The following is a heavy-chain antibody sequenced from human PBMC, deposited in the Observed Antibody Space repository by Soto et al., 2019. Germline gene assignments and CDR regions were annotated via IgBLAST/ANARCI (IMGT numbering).Heavy chain of an antibody. CDR3: ARQSGSYPDAFDI. CDR2: IYPGDSDT. D-gene: IGHD1-26*01. CDR1: GYRFTSYL. Sequence: GESLKISCQGSGYRFTSYLIGWVRQMPGKGLEWMGIIYPGDSDTRYSPSFQGQVTISADKSISTAYLQWSSLKASDTAMYYCARQSGSYPDAFDIWGQGTMVTVSS. V-gene: IGHV5-51*01. J-gene: IGHJ3*02.